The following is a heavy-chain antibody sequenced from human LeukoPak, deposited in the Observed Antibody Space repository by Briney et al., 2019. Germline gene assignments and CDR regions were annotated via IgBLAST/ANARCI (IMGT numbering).Heavy chain of an antibody. V-gene: IGHV1-69*04. D-gene: IGHD3-3*01. J-gene: IGHJ4*02. CDR2: IIPILGMG. CDR1: GGTFSSDG. Sequence: GSSVKVSCKASGGTFSSDGINWVRQAPGQGPEWMGRIIPILGMGNYAERFQDRITLTADTSTSTAYMELSSLRSEDTAVYYCAREGDFWSGYAFDYWGQGTLVTVSS. CDR3: AREGDFWSGYAFDY.